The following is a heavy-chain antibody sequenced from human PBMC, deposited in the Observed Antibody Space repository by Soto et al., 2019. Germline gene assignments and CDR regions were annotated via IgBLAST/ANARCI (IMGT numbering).Heavy chain of an antibody. CDR2: ISTSSNYI. CDR3: ARNGKTYDFCKTSSFYGMDV. J-gene: IGHJ6*02. Sequence: GGSLRLSCAASGFTFSSYIMNWVRQAPGKGLEWVSSISTSSNYIYYGDSVKGRFTISRDNAKNSLYLQMDSLGAEDTAVYYCARNGKTYDFCKTSSFYGMDVWGQGTKVTVSS. D-gene: IGHD3-3*01. V-gene: IGHV3-21*01. CDR1: GFTFSSYI.